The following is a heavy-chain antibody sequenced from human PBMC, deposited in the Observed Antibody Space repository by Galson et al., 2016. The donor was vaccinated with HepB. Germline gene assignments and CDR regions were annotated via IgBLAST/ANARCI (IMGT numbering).Heavy chain of an antibody. CDR1: GFTFSSYA. D-gene: IGHD2-15*01. V-gene: IGHV3-30*14. CDR2: ISYDGTGK. Sequence: SLRLSCAASGFTFSSYAMHWVRQAPGKGLEWVAVISYDGTGKHYADSVKGRFTISRDNSKNTLYLQMNSLRADDTAVYYCARDLPLLGWGQGTLFTVSS. J-gene: IGHJ4*02. CDR3: ARDLPLLG.